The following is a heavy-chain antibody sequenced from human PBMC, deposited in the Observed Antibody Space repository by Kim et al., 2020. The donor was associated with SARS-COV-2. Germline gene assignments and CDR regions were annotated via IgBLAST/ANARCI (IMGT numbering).Heavy chain of an antibody. D-gene: IGHD1-26*01. CDR3: ARDQWELLGPYGMDV. J-gene: IGHJ6*02. V-gene: IGHV3-74*01. Sequence: ASVKGRFTISRDNAKNTLYLQMNSLGAEDTAVYYCARDQWELLGPYGMDVWDQGTTVTVSS.